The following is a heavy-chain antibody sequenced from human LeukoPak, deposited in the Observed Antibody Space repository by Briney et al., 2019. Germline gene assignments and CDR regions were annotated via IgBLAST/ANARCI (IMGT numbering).Heavy chain of an antibody. CDR3: AKDSTSYGIAAVGSLFWFDP. CDR2: IWYDGSNT. V-gene: IGHV3-30*02. CDR1: GFTFSTYG. J-gene: IGHJ5*02. D-gene: IGHD6-13*01. Sequence: GGSLRLSCAASGFTFSTYGMHWVRQAPGKGLEWVSSIWYDGSNTYYIDSVKGRFTISRDNSKEALSLQMNNLRAEDTGVYYCAKDSTSYGIAAVGSLFWFDPWGQGTLVTVSS.